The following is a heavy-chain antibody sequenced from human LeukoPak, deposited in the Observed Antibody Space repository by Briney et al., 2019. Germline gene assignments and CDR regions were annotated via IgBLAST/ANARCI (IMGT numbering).Heavy chain of an antibody. CDR1: SESFSGYF. V-gene: IGHV4-34*01. CDR3: ARRAGGYSHPYDY. D-gene: IGHD4-23*01. CDR2: INYSGST. Sequence: SETLSLTCAIYSESFSGYFWSWIRQPPGKGLEWIGEINYSGSTNYNPSLKSRVTISVDTSKNQFSLKLSSVTAADTAVYYCARRAGGYSHPYDYWGQGTLVTVSS. J-gene: IGHJ4*02.